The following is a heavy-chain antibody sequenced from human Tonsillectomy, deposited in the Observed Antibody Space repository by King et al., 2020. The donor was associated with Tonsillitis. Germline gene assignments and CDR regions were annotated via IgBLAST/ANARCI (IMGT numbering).Heavy chain of an antibody. CDR1: GFTVSSNY. D-gene: IGHD5-24*01. CDR2: IYSGGTS. Sequence: QLVQSGGGVVQPGGSLRLSCAASGFTVSSNYMNWVRQAPGKGLEWVSVIYSGGTSYYADSVKGRFTISRHNSKNTLYLQMNSLRPEDTAVYYCARGRGDGYNYGRYYFDYWGQGTLVTVSS. V-gene: IGHV3-53*04. CDR3: ARGRGDGYNYGRYYFDY. J-gene: IGHJ4*02.